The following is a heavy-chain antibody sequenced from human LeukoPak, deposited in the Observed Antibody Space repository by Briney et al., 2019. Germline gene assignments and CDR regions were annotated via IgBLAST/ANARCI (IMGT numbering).Heavy chain of an antibody. CDR1: GFTFSSYW. V-gene: IGHV3-7*03. Sequence: GGSLRLSCAASGFTFSSYWMSWVRQAPGKGLEWVANIKQDGSEKYYVDSVKGRFTISRDSAKNSLYLQMNSLRAEDTAVYYCAKRSLWFGELSWFDPWGQGALVTVSS. CDR3: AKRSLWFGELSWFDP. J-gene: IGHJ5*02. CDR2: IKQDGSEK. D-gene: IGHD3-10*01.